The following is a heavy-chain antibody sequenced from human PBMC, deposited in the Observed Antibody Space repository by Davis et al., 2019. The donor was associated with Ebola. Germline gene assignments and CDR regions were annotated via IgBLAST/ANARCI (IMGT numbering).Heavy chain of an antibody. D-gene: IGHD1-26*01. V-gene: IGHV3-21*01. CDR3: ARDLPPTIVGATRGTFDY. CDR2: ISSSSSYI. J-gene: IGHJ4*02. Sequence: PGGSLRLSCAASGFTFSSYSMNWVRQAPGKGLEWVSSISSSSSYIYYADSVKGRFTISRDNAKNSLYLQMNSLRAEDTAVYYCARDLPPTIVGATRGTFDYWGQGTLVTVSS. CDR1: GFTFSSYS.